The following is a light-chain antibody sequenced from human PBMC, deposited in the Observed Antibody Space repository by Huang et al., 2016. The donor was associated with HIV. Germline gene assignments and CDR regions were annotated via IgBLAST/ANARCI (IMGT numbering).Light chain of an antibody. CDR3: QQYNNWPPLT. CDR2: VAS. V-gene: IGKV3-15*01. Sequence: EIVMTQSPATLSASPGERATLSCRASQIVNSNLAWYQQKPGQAPTLLILVASTRATAIPARFSGRESRTQFTFTIGGRQSGDFAVYYCQQYNNWPPLTFGGGTKVEIK. J-gene: IGKJ4*01. CDR1: QIVNSN.